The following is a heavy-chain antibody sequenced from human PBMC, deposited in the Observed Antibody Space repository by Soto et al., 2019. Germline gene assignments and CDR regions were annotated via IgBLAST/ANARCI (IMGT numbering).Heavy chain of an antibody. CDR2: IKEDGSAK. Sequence: EVQLVESGGGLVQPGGSLRLSCAASGFTFSTYYMSWVRQAPVKCLEWVANIKEDGSAKYYVDSAKGRFTISRDNAKHSVYLQMNSMRAEDMVVYVCGRNEGYCRGTSCYTRWFLDLWGRGTTVTVSS. J-gene: IGHJ2*01. V-gene: IGHV3-7*01. CDR1: GFTFSTYY. D-gene: IGHD2-2*02. CDR3: GRNEGYCRGTSCYTRWFLDL.